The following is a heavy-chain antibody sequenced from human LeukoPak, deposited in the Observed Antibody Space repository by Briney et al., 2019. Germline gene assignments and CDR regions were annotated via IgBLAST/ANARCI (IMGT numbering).Heavy chain of an antibody. Sequence: GRSLRLSCAASGFTFSSHGMHWVRQAPGKGLEWVAVISYDGSNKYYADSVKGRFTISRDNSKNTLYLQMNSLRAEDTAVYYCATSVGYDSSGSPYFDYWGQGTLVTVSS. J-gene: IGHJ4*02. CDR3: ATSVGYDSSGSPYFDY. CDR2: ISYDGSNK. V-gene: IGHV3-30*03. CDR1: GFTFSSHG. D-gene: IGHD3-22*01.